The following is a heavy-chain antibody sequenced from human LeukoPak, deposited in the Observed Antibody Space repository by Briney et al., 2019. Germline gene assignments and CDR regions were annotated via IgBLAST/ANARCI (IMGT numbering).Heavy chain of an antibody. D-gene: IGHD2-2*01. Sequence: RASVKVSCKASGYTFTGYYMHWVRQAPGQGLEWMGWINPNSGGTSYAQKFQGRVTMTRDTSISTAYMELSRLRSDDTAVYYCARVSDTRAAFDIWGQGTMVTVSS. V-gene: IGHV1-2*02. CDR3: ARVSDTRAAFDI. J-gene: IGHJ3*02. CDR1: GYTFTGYY. CDR2: INPNSGGT.